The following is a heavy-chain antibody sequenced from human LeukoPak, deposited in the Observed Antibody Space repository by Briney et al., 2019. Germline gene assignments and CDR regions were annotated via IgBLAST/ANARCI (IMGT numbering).Heavy chain of an antibody. V-gene: IGHV1-18*01. D-gene: IGHD2-2*01. CDR1: GYTYTSYG. CDR3: ARRDCSSTSCYADY. CDR2: ISAYNGNT. Sequence: ASVKVSCKASGYTYTSYGISWVRQAPGQGLERMGWISAYNGNTNYAQKLQGRVTMTTDTSTSTAYMELRSLRSDDTAVYYCARRDCSSTSCYADYWGQGTLVTVSS. J-gene: IGHJ4*02.